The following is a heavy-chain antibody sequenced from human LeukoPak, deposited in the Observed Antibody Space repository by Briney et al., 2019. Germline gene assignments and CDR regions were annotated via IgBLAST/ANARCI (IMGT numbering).Heavy chain of an antibody. CDR3: ARGISGSYSPEYFQH. CDR1: GGSISSSSYY. J-gene: IGHJ1*01. D-gene: IGHD1-26*01. V-gene: IGHV4-39*07. Sequence: PSETLSLTCTVSGGSISSSSYYWGWIRQPPGKGLEWIGSIYYSGSTYYNPSLKSRVTISVDTSKNQFSLKLSSVTAADTAVYYCARGISGSYSPEYFQHWGQGTLVTVSS. CDR2: IYYSGST.